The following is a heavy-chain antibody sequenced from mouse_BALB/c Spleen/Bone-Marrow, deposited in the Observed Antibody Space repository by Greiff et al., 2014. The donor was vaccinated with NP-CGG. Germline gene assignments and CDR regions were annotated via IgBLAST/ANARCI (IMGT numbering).Heavy chain of an antibody. CDR2: IYPGSGNT. CDR1: GYAFTNYW. J-gene: IGHJ3*01. CDR3: ARLRGYSQAWFAY. D-gene: IGHD2-3*01. Sequence: VQGVESGAELVRPGTSVKISCKASGYAFTNYWLGWVKQRPGHGLEWIGDIYPGSGNTYYNEKFKGKATLTADKSSSTAYMQLSSLTSEDSAVYFCARLRGYSQAWFAYWGQGTLVTVSA. V-gene: IGHV1-63*01.